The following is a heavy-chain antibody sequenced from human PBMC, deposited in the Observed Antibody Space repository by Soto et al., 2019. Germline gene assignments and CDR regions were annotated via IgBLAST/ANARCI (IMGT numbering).Heavy chain of an antibody. D-gene: IGHD5-18*01. CDR3: ATPTVDTAMGFDY. CDR1: GGSISSGDYY. V-gene: IGHV4-30-4*01. CDR2: IYYSGST. J-gene: IGHJ4*02. Sequence: SETLSLTCTVSGGSISSGDYYWSWIRQPPGKGLEWIGYIYYSGSTYYNPSLKSRVTISVDTSKNQFSLKLSSVTAADTAVYYCATPTVDTAMGFDYWGQGTLVTVSS.